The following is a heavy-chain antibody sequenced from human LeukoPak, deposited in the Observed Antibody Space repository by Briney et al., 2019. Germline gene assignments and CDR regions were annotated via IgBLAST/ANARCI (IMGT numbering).Heavy chain of an antibody. V-gene: IGHV4-39*01. CDR2: IYYSGSA. CDR3: ARGRFGVSVMDV. D-gene: IGHD3-10*01. CDR1: GGSISSSSYY. J-gene: IGHJ6*04. Sequence: SETLSLTCTVSGGSISSSSYYWGWIRQPPGKGLEWIGSIYYSGSAYYNPSLKSRVTISVDTSKNQFSLKLSSVTAADTAVYYCARGRFGVSVMDVWGKGTTVTISS.